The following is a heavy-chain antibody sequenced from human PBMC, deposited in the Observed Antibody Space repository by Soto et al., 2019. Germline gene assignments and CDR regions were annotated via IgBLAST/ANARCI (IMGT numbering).Heavy chain of an antibody. CDR2: IYYSGST. J-gene: IGHJ5*02. CDR1: GGSISSGDYY. Sequence: NPSETLSLTCTVSGGSISSGDYYWSWIRQPPGKGLEWIGYIYYSGSTYYNPSLKSRVTISVDTSKNQFSLKLSSVTAADTAVYYCARLGAYYQSLDPWGPGTLVTVSS. CDR3: ARLGAYYQSLDP. D-gene: IGHD2-21*01. V-gene: IGHV4-30-4*01.